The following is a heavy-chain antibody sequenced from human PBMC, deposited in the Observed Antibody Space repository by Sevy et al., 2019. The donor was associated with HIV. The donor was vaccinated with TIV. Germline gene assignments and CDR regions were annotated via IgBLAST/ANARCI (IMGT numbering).Heavy chain of an antibody. CDR1: RFTFSGSA. Sequence: GGSLRLSCAASRFTFSGSAMHWVRQASGKGLEWVGRIRSKANSYATAYAASVKGRFTISRDDSKNTAYLQMNSLKTEDTAVYYCTRQARGYGDYSNFDYWGQGTLVTVSS. J-gene: IGHJ4*02. CDR3: TRQARGYGDYSNFDY. CDR2: IRSKANSYAT. D-gene: IGHD4-17*01. V-gene: IGHV3-73*01.